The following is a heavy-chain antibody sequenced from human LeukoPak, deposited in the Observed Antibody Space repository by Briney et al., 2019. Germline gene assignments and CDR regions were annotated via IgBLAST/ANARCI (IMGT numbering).Heavy chain of an antibody. CDR2: INHSGST. J-gene: IGHJ4*02. Sequence: SETLSLTCAVYGGSFSGYYWSWIRRPPGKGLEWIGEINHSGSTNYNPSLKSRVTISVDTSKNQFSLKLSSVTAADTAVYYCARGVGFWSGYIDYWGQGTLVTVSS. CDR1: GGSFSGYY. D-gene: IGHD3-3*01. V-gene: IGHV4-34*01. CDR3: ARGVGFWSGYIDY.